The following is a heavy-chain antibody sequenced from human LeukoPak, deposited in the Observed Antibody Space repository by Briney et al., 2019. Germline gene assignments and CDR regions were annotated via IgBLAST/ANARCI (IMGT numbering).Heavy chain of an antibody. J-gene: IGHJ5*02. V-gene: IGHV1-8*01. Sequence: ASVKVSCKASGYTFTSYDIHWVRQATGQGLEWMGRMNPNRGDTDYAQKFQGRVTMTRDTSISTAYMELSSLRSDDTAVYYCARVGAVAGPRDWFDPWGQGTLVTVSS. CDR1: GYTFTSYD. D-gene: IGHD6-19*01. CDR2: MNPNRGDT. CDR3: ARVGAVAGPRDWFDP.